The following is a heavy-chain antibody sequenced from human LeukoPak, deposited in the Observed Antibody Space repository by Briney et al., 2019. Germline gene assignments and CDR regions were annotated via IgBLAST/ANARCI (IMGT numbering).Heavy chain of an antibody. CDR3: AKESRYQLLRGMVDY. Sequence: GGSLRLSCAASGFTFSSYAMSWVRQAPGKGLEWVSAISGSGGSTYYADSVKGRFTISRDNSENTLYLQMNSLRAEDTAVYYCAKESRYQLLRGMVDYWGQGTLVTVSS. V-gene: IGHV3-23*01. CDR2: ISGSGGST. CDR1: GFTFSSYA. J-gene: IGHJ4*02. D-gene: IGHD2-2*01.